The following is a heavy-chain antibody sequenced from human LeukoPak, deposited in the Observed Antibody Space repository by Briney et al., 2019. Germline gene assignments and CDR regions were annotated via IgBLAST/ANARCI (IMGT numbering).Heavy chain of an antibody. J-gene: IGHJ4*02. CDR2: IIPIFGTA. D-gene: IGHD1-26*01. Sequence: SVKVSCKASGGAFSSYAISWVRQAPGQGLEWMGGIIPIFGTANYAQKFQGRVTITADESTSTAYMELSSLRSEDTAVYYCARSVGGATPLDYWGQGTLVTVSS. V-gene: IGHV1-69*13. CDR1: GGAFSSYA. CDR3: ARSVGGATPLDY.